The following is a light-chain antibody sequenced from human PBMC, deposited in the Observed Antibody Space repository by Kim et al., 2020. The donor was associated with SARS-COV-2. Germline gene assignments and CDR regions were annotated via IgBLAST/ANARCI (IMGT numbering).Light chain of an antibody. CDR3: AAWDDSLNGPV. Sequence: GKMVTISCSGSSSNIGRNPVTCSPQLPATAPKLLIYSHHPRPPGVPDRFSGSKSVTSAALAISGLLSEDEADYYCAAWDDSLNGPVFGGGTQLTVL. CDR1: SSNIGRNP. J-gene: IGLJ3*02. CDR2: SHH. V-gene: IGLV1-44*01.